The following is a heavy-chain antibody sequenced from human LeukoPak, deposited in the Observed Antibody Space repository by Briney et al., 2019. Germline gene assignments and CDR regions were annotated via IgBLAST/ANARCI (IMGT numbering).Heavy chain of an antibody. D-gene: IGHD2-15*01. V-gene: IGHV3-53*01. J-gene: IGHJ4*02. Sequence: GGSLRLSGAASGFTVGSNYMSWVRQAPGKGLEWGSVIYSGGSTYYADSVKGRFTISRDNSKNTLYLQMNSLRAEDTAVYYCAKVRVGTAHFDYWGQGTLVTVSS. CDR1: GFTVGSNY. CDR2: IYSGGST. CDR3: AKVRVGTAHFDY.